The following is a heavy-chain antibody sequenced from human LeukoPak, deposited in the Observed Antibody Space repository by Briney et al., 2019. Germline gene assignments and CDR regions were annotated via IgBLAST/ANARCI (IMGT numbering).Heavy chain of an antibody. CDR1: GYSFTSYW. CDR3: ARPHMVRGVIITFFY. D-gene: IGHD3-10*01. CDR2: IDPGDSDT. Sequence: GESLKISCKGSGYSFTSYWIGWVRQMPGKGLEWMGIIDPGDSDTRYSPSFQGQVTISADKSISTAYLQWSSLKASDTAMYYCARPHMVRGVIITFFYWGQGTLVTVSS. J-gene: IGHJ4*02. V-gene: IGHV5-51*01.